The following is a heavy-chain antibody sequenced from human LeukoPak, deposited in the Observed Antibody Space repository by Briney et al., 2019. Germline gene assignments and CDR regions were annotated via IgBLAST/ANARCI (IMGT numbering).Heavy chain of an antibody. V-gene: IGHV3-15*07. Sequence: GGSLRLSCATSGFTFSNAWMNWVRQAPGKGLEWVGRIRSNSDGGTIDYAAPVKGRFTLSRDDSKTTLYLQMNSLQTEDTAVYYCARSQGDKHYGDYHSLDYWGQGTLVTVSS. J-gene: IGHJ4*02. CDR1: GFTFSNAW. CDR3: ARSQGDKHYGDYHSLDY. CDR2: IRSNSDGGTI. D-gene: IGHD4-17*01.